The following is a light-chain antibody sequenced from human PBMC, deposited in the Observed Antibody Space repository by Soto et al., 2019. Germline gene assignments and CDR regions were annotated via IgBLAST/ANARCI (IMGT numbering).Light chain of an antibody. CDR2: AAS. V-gene: IGKV1-8*01. CDR1: HVVSNY. Sequence: AILMTQSPSSLSASIGDRVTITCRASHVVSNYLAWYQQKPGKAPKALIYAASFLQSGVPSRFSGSGSGTDFSLTISFLQSEDFATYYCQHYYSYPYTFGQGTTLQMK. CDR3: QHYYSYPYT. J-gene: IGKJ2*01.